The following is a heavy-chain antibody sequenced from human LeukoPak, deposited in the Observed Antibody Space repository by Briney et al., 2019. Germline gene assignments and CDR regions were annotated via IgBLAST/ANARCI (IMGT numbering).Heavy chain of an antibody. J-gene: IGHJ4*02. CDR1: GYPFYTYG. V-gene: IGHV1-18*01. Sequence: ASVKVSCKASGYPFYTYGISWVRQAPGQGLEWMGWISAQHGQTEYAPNSQDRVTMTTDTYTNTAYMELRSLRSDDTAVYYCAGSLGYCTSNVCYLKYWGQGTLVTVSS. CDR2: ISAQHGQT. D-gene: IGHD2-8*01. CDR3: AGSLGYCTSNVCYLKY.